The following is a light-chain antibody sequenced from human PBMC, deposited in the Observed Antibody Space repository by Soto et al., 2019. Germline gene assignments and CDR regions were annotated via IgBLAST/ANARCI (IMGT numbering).Light chain of an antibody. Sequence: IQLTQSPSSLSASVGDRVTITCRASQGISSYLAWFQQKPGRAPKLLIYAASTLQSGVPPRFSGSGSGTDFTLTISSLQPEDLATYYCQQVYTYPLTFGGGTKVDIK. CDR1: QGISSY. CDR2: AAS. J-gene: IGKJ4*01. CDR3: QQVYTYPLT. V-gene: IGKV1-9*01.